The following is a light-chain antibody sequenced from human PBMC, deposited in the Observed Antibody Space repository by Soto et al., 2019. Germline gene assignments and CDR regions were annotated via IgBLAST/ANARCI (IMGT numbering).Light chain of an antibody. CDR3: QQYDSSPWT. CDR2: GAS. V-gene: IGKV3-20*01. J-gene: IGKJ1*01. CDR1: QSVRSGF. Sequence: EIVLTQSPGTLSLSPGERATLSCRASQSVRSGFLAWYQQKPGQAPRLLIYGASSRATGIPDRFSGSGSGTDFTLTISRLETEDFAVYYCQQYDSSPWTSGQGTKVEI.